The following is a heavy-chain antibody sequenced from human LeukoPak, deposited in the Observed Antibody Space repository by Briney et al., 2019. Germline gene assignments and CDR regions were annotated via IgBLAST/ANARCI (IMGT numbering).Heavy chain of an antibody. V-gene: IGHV1-18*01. D-gene: IGHD3-22*01. J-gene: IGHJ4*02. CDR3: AAGTSWIPYYYDSSGYYSDY. CDR2: ISAYNGNT. CDR1: GYTFTSYG. Sequence: ASVKVSCKASGYTFTSYGISWVRQAPGQGLEWMGWISAYNGNTNYAQKLQGRVTMTTDTSTSTAYMELSSLRSEDTAVYYCAAGTSWIPYYYDSSGYYSDYWGQGTLVTVSS.